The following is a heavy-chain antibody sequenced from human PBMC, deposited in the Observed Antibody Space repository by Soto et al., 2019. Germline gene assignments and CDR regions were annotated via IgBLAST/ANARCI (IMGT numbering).Heavy chain of an antibody. CDR3: ASAVTWGLDV. V-gene: IGHV3-48*02. CDR2: ISRSSTGI. Sequence: EVQLVESGGGLVQPGGSLRLSCAASGFTFSLYSMSWVRQAPGKGLEWVSYISRSSTGIHYADSVKGRFTISRDDATNSMHLQMNSRRDGDTAVYYCASAVTWGLDVWGQGTTGSNSS. CDR1: GFTFSLYS. J-gene: IGHJ6*02. D-gene: IGHD3-10*01.